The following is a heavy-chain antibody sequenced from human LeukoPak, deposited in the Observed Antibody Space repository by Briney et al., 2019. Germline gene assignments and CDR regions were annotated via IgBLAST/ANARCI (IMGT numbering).Heavy chain of an antibody. D-gene: IGHD3/OR15-3a*01. J-gene: IGHJ4*02. CDR1: GITFSNYG. Sequence: GGSLRLSCAASGITFSNYGMHWVRQAPGKGLEWVAFIRNDGTYKYYADSVKGRFTISRDNSKNTLYLQMNSLRAEDTAVYYCVRSLGPLSKRGDYWGQGTLVTVSS. CDR2: IRNDGTYK. V-gene: IGHV3-30*02. CDR3: VRSLGPLSKRGDY.